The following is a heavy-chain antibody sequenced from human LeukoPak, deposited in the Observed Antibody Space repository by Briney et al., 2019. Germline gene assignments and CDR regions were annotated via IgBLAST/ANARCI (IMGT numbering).Heavy chain of an antibody. D-gene: IGHD5-18*01. J-gene: IGHJ4*02. CDR3: AKYLGKYSYGYSGLDY. Sequence: PGGSLRLSCAASGFTFSSCAMTWVRQAPGKGLEWVSSLSGSCASTFYADSMKGRFTISRDNSKNTLSLQMSSLRAADTAVYFCAKYLGKYSYGYSGLDYWGQGTLVTVSS. CDR2: LSGSCAST. V-gene: IGHV3-23*01. CDR1: GFTFSSCA.